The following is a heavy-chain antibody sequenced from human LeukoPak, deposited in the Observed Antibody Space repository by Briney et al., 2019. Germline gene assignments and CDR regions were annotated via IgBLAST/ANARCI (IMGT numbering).Heavy chain of an antibody. Sequence: SETLSLTCTVSGGSISSSSYYWGWIRQPPGKGLEWIGSIYYSGSTYYNPSLKSRVTISVDTSKNQFSLKLSSVTAADTAVYYCARDKGFPYYGSGSTFDYWGQGTLVTVSS. D-gene: IGHD3-10*01. CDR2: IYYSGST. J-gene: IGHJ4*02. CDR3: ARDKGFPYYGSGSTFDY. CDR1: GGSISSSSYY. V-gene: IGHV4-39*07.